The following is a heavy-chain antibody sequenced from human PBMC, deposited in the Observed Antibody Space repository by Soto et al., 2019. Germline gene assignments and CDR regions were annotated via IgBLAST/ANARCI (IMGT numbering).Heavy chain of an antibody. V-gene: IGHV4-39*01. D-gene: IGHD2-2*03. CDR3: ARLDLDIVLVPAAGGFDP. CDR2: IYYSGST. CDR1: GGSISSSSYY. Sequence: QLQLQESGPGLVKPSETLSLTCTVSGGSISSSSYYWGWIRQPPGKGLEWIGSIYYSGSTYYNPSLTSRVTISVDTSKTQFSLKLSSVTAADTAVYYWARLDLDIVLVPAAGGFDPWGQGTLVTVSS. J-gene: IGHJ5*02.